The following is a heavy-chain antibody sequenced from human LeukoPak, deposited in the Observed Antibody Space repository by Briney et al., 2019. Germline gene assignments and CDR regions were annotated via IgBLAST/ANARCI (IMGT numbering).Heavy chain of an antibody. CDR3: ARKMIAVDY. J-gene: IGHJ4*02. Sequence: ASVKVSCKASGYTFTSYDINWVRQATGQGLEWMGWINPNSGGTNYAQKFQGRVTMTRDTSISTAYMELSRLRSDDTAVYYCARKMIAVDYWGQGTLVTVSS. V-gene: IGHV1-2*02. D-gene: IGHD2-21*01. CDR1: GYTFTSYD. CDR2: INPNSGGT.